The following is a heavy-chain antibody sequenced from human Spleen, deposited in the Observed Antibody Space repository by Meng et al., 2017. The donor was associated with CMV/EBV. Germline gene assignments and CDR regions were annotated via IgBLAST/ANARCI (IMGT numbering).Heavy chain of an antibody. Sequence: GESLKISCAASGFSFGSYAMSWVRQAPGKGLEWVSLITNSGADTFYADSVKGRFTISRDNSNNTLFLQMKSLRAEDTAVYYCAKDLKDCSSTSCYFFTTRGLYGMDVWGQGTTVTVSS. CDR3: AKDLKDCSSTSCYFFTTRGLYGMDV. D-gene: IGHD2-2*01. V-gene: IGHV3-23*01. J-gene: IGHJ6*02. CDR2: ITNSGADT. CDR1: GFSFGSYA.